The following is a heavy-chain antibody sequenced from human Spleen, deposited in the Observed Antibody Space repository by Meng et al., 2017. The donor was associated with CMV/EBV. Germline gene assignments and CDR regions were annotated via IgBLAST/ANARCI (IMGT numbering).Heavy chain of an antibody. V-gene: IGHV3-9*01. CDR2: ISWNSGSI. Sequence: GGSLRLSCAASGFTFDDYAMHWVRQAPGKGLEWVSGISWNSGSIGYADSVKGRFTISRDNAKNTLYLQMNSLRAEDTAVYYCAREPDTNWNEGMDVWGQGTTVTVSS. J-gene: IGHJ6*02. D-gene: IGHD1-1*01. CDR1: GFTFDDYA. CDR3: AREPDTNWNEGMDV.